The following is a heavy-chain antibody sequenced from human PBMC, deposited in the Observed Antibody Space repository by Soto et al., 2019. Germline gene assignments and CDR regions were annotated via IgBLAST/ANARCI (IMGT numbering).Heavy chain of an antibody. Sequence: GESLKISCKGSGYSFTSYWIGWVRQMPGKGLEWMGIIYPGDSDTRYSPSFQGQVTISADKSISTAYLQWNSLKASDTAMYYCARHLGSSSHYYYYGMDVWGQGTTVTVSS. D-gene: IGHD6-6*01. J-gene: IGHJ6*02. V-gene: IGHV5-51*01. CDR2: IYPGDSDT. CDR3: ARHLGSSSHYYYYGMDV. CDR1: GYSFTSYW.